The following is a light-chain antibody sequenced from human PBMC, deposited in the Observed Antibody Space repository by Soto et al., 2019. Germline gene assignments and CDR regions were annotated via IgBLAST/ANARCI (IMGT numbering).Light chain of an antibody. CDR3: EQFESSVT. V-gene: IGKV3-20*01. CDR2: GAS. CDR1: QSVSSTF. J-gene: IGKJ1*01. Sequence: EIVLTQSPGSLSLSPGEIATLSCRASQSVSSTFFAWYQQRPGQAPRLLTYGASSRATGIPERFSGSGSGRDFTVTISRLEPEDFGVYYCEQFESSVTFGRGTKVEIK.